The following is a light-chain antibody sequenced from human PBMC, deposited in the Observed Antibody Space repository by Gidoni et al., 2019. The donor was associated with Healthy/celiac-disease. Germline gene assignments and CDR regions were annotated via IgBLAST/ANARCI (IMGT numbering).Light chain of an antibody. CDR3: SSYTSSSILYD. CDR2: EVS. CDR1: STDVGGYNY. J-gene: IGLJ1*01. V-gene: IGLV2-14*01. Sequence: QSALTQPASVPGSPGPAITISCTGTSTDVGGYNYVFWYQQHPGKAPKLMIYEVSDPPSGVSNRFSGSKSGNTASLTISGLQAEDEADYYCSSYTSSSILYDFGTGTKVTVL.